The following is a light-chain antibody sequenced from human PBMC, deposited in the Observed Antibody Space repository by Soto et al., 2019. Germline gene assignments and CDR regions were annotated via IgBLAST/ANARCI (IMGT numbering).Light chain of an antibody. CDR2: AAS. CDR3: QQFGSSPGFT. CDR1: QSINNRY. Sequence: EIVLTQSPGTLSLSPGERATLSCRASQSINNRYLAWYQQKPGQAPRLLIYAASSRATGIPDRFSGSGSGTDFSLTISRRVPADFAVYYCQQFGSSPGFTFGPGTKVDIK. J-gene: IGKJ3*01. V-gene: IGKV3-20*01.